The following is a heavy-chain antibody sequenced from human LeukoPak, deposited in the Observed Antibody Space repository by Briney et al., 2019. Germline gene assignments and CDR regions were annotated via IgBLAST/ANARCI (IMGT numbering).Heavy chain of an antibody. CDR2: ISYSGST. J-gene: IGHJ4*02. Sequence: SETLSLTCAVYSGSFSGYYWSWIRQPPGKGLEWIGYISYSGSTYYNPSLNSRVTISVGTSKSQFSLKLSSVTAADTAVYYCARVRGYSYGELDYWGQGTLITVSS. CDR1: SGSFSGYY. D-gene: IGHD5-18*01. CDR3: ARVRGYSYGELDY. V-gene: IGHV4-34*09.